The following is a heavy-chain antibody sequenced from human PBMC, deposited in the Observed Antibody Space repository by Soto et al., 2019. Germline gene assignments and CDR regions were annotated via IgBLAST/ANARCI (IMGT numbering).Heavy chain of an antibody. CDR1: GGSINSYY. J-gene: IGHJ5*02. Sequence: QVQLQESGPGLVKPSETLSLTCTVSGGSINSYYWSWIRQPAGKGLEWIGRIHISGSTNYNPSLTSRVTMSVDRSKNQFSLKLTSVTAADTAVYYCAREIQGPLGWFDPWGQGTLVSVSS. CDR2: IHISGST. D-gene: IGHD5-18*01. V-gene: IGHV4-4*07. CDR3: AREIQGPLGWFDP.